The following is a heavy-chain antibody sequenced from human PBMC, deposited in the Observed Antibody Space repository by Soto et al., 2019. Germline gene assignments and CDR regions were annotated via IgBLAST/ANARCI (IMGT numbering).Heavy chain of an antibody. J-gene: IGHJ4*02. CDR3: ARVSSGWYYFDY. Sequence: ASVKVSCKASGYTFTGYYMHWVRQAPGQGLEWMGWINPNSGGTNYAQKFQGWVTMTRDTSKNQFSLKLSSVTAADTAVYYCARVSSGWYYFDYWGQGTLVTVSS. CDR1: GYTFTGYY. D-gene: IGHD6-19*01. CDR2: INPNSGGT. V-gene: IGHV1-2*04.